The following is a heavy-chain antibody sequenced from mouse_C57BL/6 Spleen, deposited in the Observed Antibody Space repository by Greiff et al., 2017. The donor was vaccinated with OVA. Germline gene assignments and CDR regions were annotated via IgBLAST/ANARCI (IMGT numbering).Heavy chain of an antibody. Sequence: EVQLQQSGAELVRPGASVKLSCTASGFNIKDDYMHWVKQRPEQGLEWIGWIDPENGDTEYASKFQGKATITADTSSNTAYLQLSSLTSEDTAVYYCTTWNYDYDGDYYAMCYWGQGTSVTVSS. J-gene: IGHJ4*01. CDR3: TTWNYDYDGDYYAMCY. D-gene: IGHD2-4*01. CDR1: GFNIKDDY. V-gene: IGHV14-4*01. CDR2: IDPENGDT.